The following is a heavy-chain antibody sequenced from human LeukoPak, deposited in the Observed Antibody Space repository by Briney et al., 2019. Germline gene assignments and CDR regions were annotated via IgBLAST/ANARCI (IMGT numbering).Heavy chain of an antibody. CDR2: IRANGVPT. CDR3: ARNLRLLDY. D-gene: IGHD5-12*01. Sequence: GGSLRLSCAASGFSFTALDMSWVRQAPGKGLEWVAGIRANGVPTFYADSVKGRFTISRDNSKNTLDLQMNSLGAEDTALYYCARNLRLLDYWGQGTLVTVSS. CDR1: GFSFTALD. V-gene: IGHV3-23*01. J-gene: IGHJ4*02.